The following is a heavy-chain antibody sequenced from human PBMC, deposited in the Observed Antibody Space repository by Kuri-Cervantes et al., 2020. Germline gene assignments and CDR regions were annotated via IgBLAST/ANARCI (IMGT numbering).Heavy chain of an antibody. V-gene: IGHV3-30*07. J-gene: IGHJ4*02. D-gene: IGHD6-19*01. CDR2: ISYDGSNK. CDR3: ARDSGAVAGRGLDY. Sequence: GESLKISCAASGFTFSSYAMHWVRQAPGKGLEWVAVISYDGSNKYYADSVKGRFTISRDNAKNSLFLQMSSLRDEDTAVYYCARDSGAVAGRGLDYWGQGTLVTVSS. CDR1: GFTFSSYA.